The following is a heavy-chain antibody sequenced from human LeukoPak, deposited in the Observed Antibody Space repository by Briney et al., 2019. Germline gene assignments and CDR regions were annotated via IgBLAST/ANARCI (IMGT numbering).Heavy chain of an antibody. D-gene: IGHD3-10*01. CDR1: GFTFSSYA. V-gene: IGHV3-23*01. Sequence: TGGSLRLSCAASGFTFSSYAMSWVRQAPGKGLEWVSAISGSGGSTYYADSVKGRFTISRDNSKNTLYLQMNSLRAEDTAVYYCAKETELLWFGEPLDYFDYWGQGTLVTVSS. CDR3: AKETELLWFGEPLDYFDY. J-gene: IGHJ4*02. CDR2: ISGSGGST.